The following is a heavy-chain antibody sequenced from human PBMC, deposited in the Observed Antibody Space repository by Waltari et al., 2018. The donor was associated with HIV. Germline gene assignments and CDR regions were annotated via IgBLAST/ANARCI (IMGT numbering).Heavy chain of an antibody. J-gene: IGHJ6*02. CDR1: GGSISSSSYY. CDR3: AREGYSYGYGDYYYGMDV. V-gene: IGHV4-39*07. D-gene: IGHD5-18*01. Sequence: QLQLQESGPGLVKPSETLSLTCTVSGGSISSSSYYWGWIRQPPGKGLEWIGSIYYSGSTYDNPSLKSRVTISVDTSKNQFSLKLSSVTAADTAVYYCAREGYSYGYGDYYYGMDVWGQGTTVTVSS. CDR2: IYYSGST.